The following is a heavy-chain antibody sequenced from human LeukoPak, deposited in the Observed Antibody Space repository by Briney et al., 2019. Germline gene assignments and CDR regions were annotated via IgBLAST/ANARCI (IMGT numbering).Heavy chain of an antibody. CDR1: GFTFSSYA. Sequence: GRSLRLSCAASGFTFSSYAMHWVRQAPGKGLEWVAVISYDGSNKYYADSVKGRFTISRDNSKNTLYLQMNSLRAEDTAVYYCAREAAAGSDAWGQGTLVTVSS. D-gene: IGHD6-13*01. CDR3: AREAAAGSDA. J-gene: IGHJ4*02. CDR2: ISYDGSNK. V-gene: IGHV3-30-3*01.